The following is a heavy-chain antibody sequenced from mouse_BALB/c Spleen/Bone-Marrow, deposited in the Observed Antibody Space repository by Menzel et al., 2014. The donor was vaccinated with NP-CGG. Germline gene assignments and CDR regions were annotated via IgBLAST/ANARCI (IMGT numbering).Heavy chain of an antibody. J-gene: IGHJ3*01. D-gene: IGHD2-4*01. V-gene: IGHV5-9-2*01. Sequence: DVMLVESGGGLVKSGGSLKLSCAASGFTFSNYGMSWVRQTPEKRLEWVATISGGGSYTFYSDSVKGQFTISRDNAKNNLYLQLSSLRSEDTALYYCARHAYYDQTEVSFVYWGQGTLVTVSA. CDR3: ARHAYYDQTEVSFVY. CDR1: GFTFSNYG. CDR2: ISGGGSYT.